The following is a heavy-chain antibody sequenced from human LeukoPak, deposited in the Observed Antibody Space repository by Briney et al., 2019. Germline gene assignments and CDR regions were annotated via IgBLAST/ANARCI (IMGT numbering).Heavy chain of an antibody. D-gene: IGHD3-9*01. V-gene: IGHV3-53*01. CDR3: AKARRSDWFSNWFDP. CDR2: FYSGGGT. J-gene: IGHJ5*02. Sequence: PGGSLRLSCAASGFTVSSNYMSWVRQAPGKGLEWVSVFYSGGGTYYADSVKGRFTISRDNSKNTLYLQMNSLRAEDTALYYCAKARRSDWFSNWFDPWGQGTLVTVSS. CDR1: GFTVSSNY.